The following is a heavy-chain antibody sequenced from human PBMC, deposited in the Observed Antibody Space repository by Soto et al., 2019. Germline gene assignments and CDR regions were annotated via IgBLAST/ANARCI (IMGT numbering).Heavy chain of an antibody. CDR2: IYPGDHET. J-gene: IGHJ4*02. V-gene: IGHV5-51*01. CDR3: ARSPSSSPYFDY. D-gene: IGHD6-13*01. CDR1: GYTFSNFW. Sequence: PGESLKISCQCSGYTFSNFWIGWVRQLPGKGLEWMGIIYPGDHETRYSPSFHGKVTISADKSINTAYLQWNSLEASDPAFYFCARSPSSSPYFDYWGQVALGTAS.